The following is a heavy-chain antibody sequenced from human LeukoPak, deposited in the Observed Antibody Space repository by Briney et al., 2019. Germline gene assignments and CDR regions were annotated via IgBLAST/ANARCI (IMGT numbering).Heavy chain of an antibody. CDR1: GFTFDDYA. Sequence: GGSLRLXCAASGFTFDDYAMHWVRHAPGKGLEWVSLISGDGGSTYYADSVKGRFTISRDNSKNSLYLQMNSLRTEDTALYYCAKDISDAYIATDFDYWGQGTLVTVSS. CDR2: ISGDGGST. J-gene: IGHJ4*02. D-gene: IGHD3-16*01. V-gene: IGHV3-43*02. CDR3: AKDISDAYIATDFDY.